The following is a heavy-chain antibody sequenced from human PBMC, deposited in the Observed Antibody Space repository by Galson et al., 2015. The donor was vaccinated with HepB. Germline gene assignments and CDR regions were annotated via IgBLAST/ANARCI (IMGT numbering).Heavy chain of an antibody. V-gene: IGHV1-46*01. J-gene: IGHJ4*02. CDR3: ARDRVRTTTGFDY. CDR1: GSTFTSYY. D-gene: IGHD1-1*01. CDR2: INPSGGST. Sequence: SVKVSCKASGSTFTSYYMHWVRQAPGQGLEWMGIINPSGGSTSYAQKFQGGVTMTRDTSTSTVYMELSSLRSEDTAVYYCARDRVRTTTGFDYWGQGTLVTVSS.